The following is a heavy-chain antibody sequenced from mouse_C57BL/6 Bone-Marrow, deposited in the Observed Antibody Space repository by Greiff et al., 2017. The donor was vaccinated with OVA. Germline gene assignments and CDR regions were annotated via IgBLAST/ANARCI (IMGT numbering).Heavy chain of an antibody. V-gene: IGHV1-82*01. Sequence: QVQLQQSGPELVKPGASVKISCKASGYAFSSSWMNWVKQRPGKGLEWIGRIYPGDGDTNYNGKFKGKATLTADKSSSTAYMQLSSLTSEDSAVYFCARRRGYTRYFYVWGTGTTVTVSS. CDR3: ARRRGYTRYFYV. CDR1: GYAFSSSW. CDR2: IYPGDGDT. J-gene: IGHJ1*03. D-gene: IGHD2-14*01.